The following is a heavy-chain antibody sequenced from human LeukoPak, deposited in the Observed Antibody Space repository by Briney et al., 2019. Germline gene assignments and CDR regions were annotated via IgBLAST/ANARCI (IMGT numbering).Heavy chain of an antibody. D-gene: IGHD2-21*02. V-gene: IGHV4-59*05. J-gene: IGHJ4*02. CDR3: ARAAYCGGDCYLFDY. CDR1: GGSISSYY. Sequence: SETLSLTCTVSGGSISSYYWSWIRQPPGKGLEWIGSIYYSGSTYYNSSLKSRVTISVDTSKNQFSLKLSSLTAADTAVYYCARAAYCGGDCYLFDYWGQGTLVTVFS. CDR2: IYYSGST.